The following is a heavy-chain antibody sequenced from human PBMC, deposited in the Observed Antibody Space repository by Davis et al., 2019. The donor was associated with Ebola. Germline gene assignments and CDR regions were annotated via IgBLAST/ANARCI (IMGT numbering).Heavy chain of an antibody. J-gene: IGHJ4*02. Sequence: GGSLRLSCAASGFTFSSYWMSWVRQAPGKGLEWVAVLSYDGSNKYYADSVKGRFTISRDNSKNTLYLQMNSLRAEDTAVYYCAKDRVVDYFDYWGQGTLVTVSS. V-gene: IGHV3-30*18. CDR3: AKDRVVDYFDY. CDR1: GFTFSSYW. CDR2: LSYDGSNK. D-gene: IGHD2-15*01.